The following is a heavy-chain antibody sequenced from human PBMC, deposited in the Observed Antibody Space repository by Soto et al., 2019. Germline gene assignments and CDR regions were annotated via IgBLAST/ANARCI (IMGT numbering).Heavy chain of an antibody. CDR1: GGTFSSYA. CDR2: IIPIFGTA. V-gene: IGHV1-69*01. D-gene: IGHD6-13*01. Sequence: QVQLVQSGAEVKKPGSSVKVSCKASGGTFSSYAISWVRQAPGQGLEWMGGIIPIFGTANYAQKFQGRVTITADESTSTAYMELSSLRSEDTAVYYCARNPPNSSSWYGAFDIWAKGQWSPSLQ. J-gene: IGHJ3*02. CDR3: ARNPPNSSSWYGAFDI.